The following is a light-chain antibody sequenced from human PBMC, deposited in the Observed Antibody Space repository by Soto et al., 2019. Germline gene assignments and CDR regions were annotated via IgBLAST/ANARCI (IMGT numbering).Light chain of an antibody. CDR2: SAN. Sequence: DIQMTQSPSDMSASVGDRVTITWRASQDISNFLVWFQQRPGKVPKRLMYSANRLQSGVPSRFTGSGSGTDFTLTISSLQPEDFATYFCQQSYTTPITFGQGTRLEIK. J-gene: IGKJ5*01. V-gene: IGKV1-39*01. CDR1: QDISNF. CDR3: QQSYTTPIT.